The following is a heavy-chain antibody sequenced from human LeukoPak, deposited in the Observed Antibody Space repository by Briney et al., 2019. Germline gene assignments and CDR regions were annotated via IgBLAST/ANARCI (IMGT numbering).Heavy chain of an antibody. CDR3: ARSYYDILTGYYSLIDY. CDR1: GYTLTELS. V-gene: IGHV1-24*01. D-gene: IGHD3-9*01. CDR2: FDPEDGET. Sequence: ASVEVSCKVSGYTLTELSMHWVRQAPGKGLEWMGGFDPEDGETIYAQKFQGRVTMTRDMSTSTVYMELSSLRSEDTAVYYCARSYYDILTGYYSLIDYWGQGTLVTVSS. J-gene: IGHJ4*02.